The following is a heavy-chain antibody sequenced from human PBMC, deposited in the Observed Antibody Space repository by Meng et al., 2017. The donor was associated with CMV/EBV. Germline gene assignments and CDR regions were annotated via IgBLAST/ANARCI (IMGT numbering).Heavy chain of an antibody. V-gene: IGHV1-18*01. D-gene: IGHD1-14*01. CDR2: ITTYNGNT. CDR3: ARVFNWYNLGFYAMDV. J-gene: IGHJ6*02. CDR1: GYKFNDFG. Sequence: ASVKVSCKASGYKFNDFGITWVRQAPGQGLEWVGWITTYNGNTKYNQKFRDRVTMTTDTSTSTAYLELRSLRSDDTAVYFCARVFNWYNLGFYAMDVWGQGTTVTVSS.